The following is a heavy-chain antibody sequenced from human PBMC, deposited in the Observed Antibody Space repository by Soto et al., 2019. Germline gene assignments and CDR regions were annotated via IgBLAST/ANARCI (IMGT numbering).Heavy chain of an antibody. J-gene: IGHJ6*02. CDR1: GGSVSRDSNF. Sequence: KPSETLSLTCTVSGGSVSRDSNFWSWIRQPPGKGLEWIGYIFYAGTTLYTPSLKSRVTISVDTSNNQFSLKLSSVTAADTAVYYCARHDVIAKLQNGMGLWGQGTMVTVSS. CDR2: IFYAGTT. V-gene: IGHV4-61*01. CDR3: ARHDVIAKLQNGMGL.